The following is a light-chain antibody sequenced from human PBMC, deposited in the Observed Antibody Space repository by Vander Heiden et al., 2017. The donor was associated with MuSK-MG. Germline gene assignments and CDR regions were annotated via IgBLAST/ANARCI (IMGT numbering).Light chain of an antibody. CDR1: QSISTY. CDR2: AAS. CDR3: QQSVTTPWT. V-gene: IGKV1-39*01. J-gene: IGKJ1*01. Sequence: DIQMTQSPSSLSASVGDRVTITCRASQSISTYLNWYRQKPGRAPKLLLFAASSLQSGVPSRFTGSGSGTDFTLSIDSLQPEDFATYFCQQSVTTPWTFGQGTTVEIK.